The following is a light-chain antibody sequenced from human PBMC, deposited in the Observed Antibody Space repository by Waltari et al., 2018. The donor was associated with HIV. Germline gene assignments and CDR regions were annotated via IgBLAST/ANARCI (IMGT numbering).Light chain of an antibody. V-gene: IGLV2-23*02. CDR2: EVT. J-gene: IGLJ2*01. CDR3: CSYAASRSVV. CDR1: SRDVGNYNL. Sequence: QSALAQPASVSDSPGQSITISCTGTSRDVGNYNLVSWYQQHPCKVPKLILYEVTKRPSGVSNRFSGSKSGNTASLTIAWLQAEDEADYYCCSYAASRSVVFGGGTKLTVL.